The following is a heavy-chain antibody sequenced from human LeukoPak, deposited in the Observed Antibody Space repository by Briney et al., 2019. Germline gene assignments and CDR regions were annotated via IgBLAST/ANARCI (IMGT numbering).Heavy chain of an antibody. CDR3: ARAVVTPTPFDY. J-gene: IGHJ4*02. D-gene: IGHD4-23*01. Sequence: SVNVSFKASGGTFSIYAISWVRQAPGQGREWMGRIIPILGIANYAQKFQGRVTITADKSTSTAYMELSSLRSEDTAVYHCARAVVTPTPFDYWGQGTLVTVSS. V-gene: IGHV1-69*04. CDR2: IIPILGIA. CDR1: GGTFSIYA.